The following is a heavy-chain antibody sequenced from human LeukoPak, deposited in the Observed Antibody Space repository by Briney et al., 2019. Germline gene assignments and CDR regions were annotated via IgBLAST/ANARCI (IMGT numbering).Heavy chain of an antibody. D-gene: IGHD2-2*01. CDR3: ARPHCSSTSCYGHYFQH. Sequence: KTGGSLRLSCAASGFTFSSYSMNWVRQAPGKGLEWVSSISSSSSYIYYVDSVKGRFTISRDNAKNSLYLQMNSLRAEDTAVYYCARPHCSSTSCYGHYFQHWGQGTLVTVSS. CDR1: GFTFSSYS. V-gene: IGHV3-21*01. CDR2: ISSSSSYI. J-gene: IGHJ1*01.